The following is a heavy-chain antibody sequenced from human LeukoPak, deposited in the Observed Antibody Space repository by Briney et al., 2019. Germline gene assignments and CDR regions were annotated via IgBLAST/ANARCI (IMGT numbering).Heavy chain of an antibody. J-gene: IGHJ4*02. V-gene: IGHV4-4*09. CDR3: ARLTSYYDSSGIGYYFDY. Sequence: SETLSLACTVSGGSISSYYWSWIRQPPGKGLEWIGYIYTSGSTNYNPSLKSRVTISVDTSKNQFSLKLRSVTAADTAVYYCARLTSYYDSSGIGYYFDYWGQGTLVTVSS. D-gene: IGHD3-22*01. CDR1: GGSISSYY. CDR2: IYTSGST.